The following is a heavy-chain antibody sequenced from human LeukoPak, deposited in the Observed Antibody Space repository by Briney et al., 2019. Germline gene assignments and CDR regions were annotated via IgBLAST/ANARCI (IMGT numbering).Heavy chain of an antibody. CDR3: AKGGYSSSTGGAFDI. D-gene: IGHD6-13*01. CDR1: GFSFSDYD. J-gene: IGHJ3*02. V-gene: IGHV3-30*02. Sequence: PGGSLRLSCAASGFSFSDYDMHWVRQAPGKGLEWVTFIRYDGTNTYADSVKGRFTISRDNSKNTLYLQMNSLRAEDTAVYYCAKGGYSSSTGGAFDIWGQGTMVTVSS. CDR2: IRYDGTNT.